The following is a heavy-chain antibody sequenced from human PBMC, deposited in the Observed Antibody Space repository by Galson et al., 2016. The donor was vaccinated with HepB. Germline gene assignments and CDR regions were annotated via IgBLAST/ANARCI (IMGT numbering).Heavy chain of an antibody. CDR3: AMGNSGWPDY. CDR1: GFPFSTYC. CDR2: INQDGSEK. J-gene: IGHJ4*02. V-gene: IGHV3-7*01. D-gene: IGHD6-19*01. Sequence: SLRLSCAASGFPFSTYCMTWVRQAPGKGLEWVAIINQDGSEKYSVDSLKGRFTISRDNAKNSPYLQMNSLRAEDTAVYYCAMGNSGWPDYWGQGTLVTVSS.